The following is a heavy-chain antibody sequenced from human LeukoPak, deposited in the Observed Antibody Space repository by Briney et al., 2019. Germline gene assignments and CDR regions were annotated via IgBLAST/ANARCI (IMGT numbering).Heavy chain of an antibody. CDR1: GYTFGNYG. V-gene: IGHV1-18*01. Sequence: EASVKVSCKTSGYTFGNYGIAWVRRAPGQGLEYMGWVSAYNGFTDYTQKFQDRATMTTDTSTTTGYMELRSLRSDDTAMYYCARAIRRGISLVRGDPDYWGQGTLVTVSS. CDR3: ARAIRRGISLVRGDPDY. D-gene: IGHD3-10*01. CDR2: VSAYNGFT. J-gene: IGHJ4*02.